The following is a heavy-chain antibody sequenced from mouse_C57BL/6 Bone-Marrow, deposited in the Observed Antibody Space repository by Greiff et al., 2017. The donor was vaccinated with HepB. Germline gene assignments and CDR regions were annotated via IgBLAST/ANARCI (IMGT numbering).Heavy chain of an antibody. Sequence: QVQLQQSGPELVKPGASVKISCKASGYAFSSSWMNWVKQRPGKGLEWIGRIYPGDGDTNYNEKFKGKATLTADKSSSTAYMELRSLTSEDSAVYFCARSLLEDFDYWGQGTTLTVSS. CDR1: GYAFSSSW. V-gene: IGHV1-82*01. J-gene: IGHJ2*01. CDR3: ARSLLEDFDY. CDR2: IYPGDGDT.